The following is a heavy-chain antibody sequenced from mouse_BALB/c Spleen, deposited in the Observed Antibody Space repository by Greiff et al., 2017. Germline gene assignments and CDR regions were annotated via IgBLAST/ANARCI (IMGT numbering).Heavy chain of an antibody. CDR2: INPYNDGT. J-gene: IGHJ3*01. D-gene: IGHD4-1*01. CDR1: GYTFTSYV. Sequence: VQLQQSGPELVKPGASVKMSCKASGYTFTSYVMHWVKQKPGQGLEWIGYINPYNDGTKYNEKFKGKATLTSDKSSSTAYMELSSLTSEDSAVYYCARENWDGGFAYWGQGTLVTVSA. CDR3: ARENWDGGFAY. V-gene: IGHV1-14*01.